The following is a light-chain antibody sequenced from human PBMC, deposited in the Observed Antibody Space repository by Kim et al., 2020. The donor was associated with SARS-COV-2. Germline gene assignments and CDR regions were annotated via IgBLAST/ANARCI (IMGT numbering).Light chain of an antibody. J-gene: IGLJ2*01. CDR1: ELWEKN. Sequence: VSREKTASRTCAEDELWEKNACCYQQKPGQYPVLVIYQDSERPSGIPERFSGTNSGNTATLTISGTQAMDVADYYCQAWDSSTVVFGGGTQLTVL. V-gene: IGLV3-1*01. CDR2: QDS. CDR3: QAWDSSTVV.